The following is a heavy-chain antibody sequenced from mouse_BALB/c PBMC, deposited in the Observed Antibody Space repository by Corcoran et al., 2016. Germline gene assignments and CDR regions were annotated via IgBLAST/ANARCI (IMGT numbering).Heavy chain of an antibody. CDR1: GYTFTTAG. D-gene: IGHD2-4*01. CDR2: INTHSGVP. CDR3: ARYDYGFAY. Sequence: QIQWVQSGPELKKPGGTVRISCKASGYTFTTAGMQWVQKMPGKGLKWIGWINTHSGVPKYAEDCKGRFAFSLETSASTAYLQISNLKNEDTATYFCARYDYGFAYWGQGTLVTVSA. V-gene: IGHV9-4*02. J-gene: IGHJ3*01.